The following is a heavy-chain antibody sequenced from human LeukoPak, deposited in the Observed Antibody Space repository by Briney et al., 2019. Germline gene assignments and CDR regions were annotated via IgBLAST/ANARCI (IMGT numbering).Heavy chain of an antibody. D-gene: IGHD6-13*01. CDR1: GGSISSSTYY. J-gene: IGHJ5*02. CDR2: LYYSGST. Sequence: SETLSLTCTVSGGSISSSTYYWGWIRQPPGKGLEWIGSLYYSGSTYYNPSLKSRVTISVDTSKNQFSLKLISVTAADTAVYYCARLFGIAAAGTVGFDPWGQGTLVTVSS. CDR3: ARLFGIAAAGTVGFDP. V-gene: IGHV4-39*01.